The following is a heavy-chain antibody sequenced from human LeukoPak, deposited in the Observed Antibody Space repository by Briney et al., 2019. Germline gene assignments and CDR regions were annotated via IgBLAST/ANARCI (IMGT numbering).Heavy chain of an antibody. V-gene: IGHV3-74*01. J-gene: IGHJ4*02. CDR1: GFTFSSYW. CDR2: INSDGSST. CDR3: ARVISLYYFDY. D-gene: IGHD3-16*02. Sequence: PGGSLRLSCAASGFTFSSYWMHWVRQAPGKGLVWVSRINSDGSSTSYADSVKSRFTISRDNAKNTLYLQMNSLRAEDTAVYYCARVISLYYFDYWGQGTLVTVSS.